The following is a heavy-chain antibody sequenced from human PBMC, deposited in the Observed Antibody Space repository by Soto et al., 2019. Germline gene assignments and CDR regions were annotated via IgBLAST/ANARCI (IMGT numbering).Heavy chain of an antibody. J-gene: IGHJ6*02. CDR2: IIPLFGTA. V-gene: IGHV1-69*13. Sequence: VASVKVSCKASGGTFSSYSISWVLQAPGQGLEWMGGIIPLFGTAKYAQKFQGRVTITVDESTRTGYMELSSLRSEDTAVYYCATMGQETTFYGSGSGFDMDVWGQGTPVTVSS. CDR1: GGTFSSYS. CDR3: ATMGQETTFYGSGSGFDMDV. D-gene: IGHD3-10*01.